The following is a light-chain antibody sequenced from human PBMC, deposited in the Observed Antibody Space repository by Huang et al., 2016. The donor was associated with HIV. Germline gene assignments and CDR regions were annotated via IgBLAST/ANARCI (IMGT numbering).Light chain of an antibody. CDR1: QNIRTN. J-gene: IGKJ4*01. Sequence: EIVMTQSPATLSVSPGERATLSCRASQNIRTNVALYHQTSGQPHRRLIYGASTSAAGIPARFSGSGSGTEFTLILTSLQSEDFAVYYCQHYHDWPPLAFGGGTKVEIK. CDR2: GAS. V-gene: IGKV3-15*01. CDR3: QHYHDWPPLA.